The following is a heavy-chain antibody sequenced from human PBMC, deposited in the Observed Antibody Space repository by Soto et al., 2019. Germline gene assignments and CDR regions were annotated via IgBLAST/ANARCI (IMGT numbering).Heavy chain of an antibody. J-gene: IGHJ4*02. CDR2: IYVYNGNP. CDR3: ARDGDAAIPTDY. Sequence: QVQLVQSGAEVKKPGASVKVSCKTSGYIFSNYGISWVRQAPGQGLEWMGWIYVYNGNPNYARKLQGRVTLTTDTSTSTAYMELRSLRSDDTAVYYCARDGDAAIPTDYWGQGTLVTVSS. CDR1: GYIFSNYG. D-gene: IGHD5-18*01. V-gene: IGHV1-18*01.